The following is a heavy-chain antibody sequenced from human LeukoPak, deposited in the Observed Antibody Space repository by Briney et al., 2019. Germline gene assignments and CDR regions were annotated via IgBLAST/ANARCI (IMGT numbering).Heavy chain of an antibody. CDR2: IYYSGST. CDR1: GASINSDTYY. Sequence: SETLSLTCTVSGASINSDTYYWSWIRQPPGKGLEWIGSIYYSGSTYYNPSLKSRVTISVDTSKNQFSLKLSSVTAADTAVYYCARQVFSSSLPDYWGQGTLVTVSS. D-gene: IGHD6-6*01. V-gene: IGHV4-39*07. CDR3: ARQVFSSSLPDY. J-gene: IGHJ4*02.